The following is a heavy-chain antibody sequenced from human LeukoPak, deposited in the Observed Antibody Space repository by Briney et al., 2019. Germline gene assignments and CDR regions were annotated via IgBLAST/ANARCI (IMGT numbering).Heavy chain of an antibody. CDR3: AKVLGMVDPFDY. J-gene: IGHJ4*02. V-gene: IGHV3-23*01. CDR1: GFTFSSYA. CDR2: ISGSGGST. D-gene: IGHD2-8*01. Sequence: GGSLRLSCAASGFTFSSYAMSWVRQAPGKGLEWVSAISGSGGSTYYPDSVRGRFTISRDNSKDTLWLQMNSLRAEDTAVYYCAKVLGMVDPFDYWGQGTLVTVSS.